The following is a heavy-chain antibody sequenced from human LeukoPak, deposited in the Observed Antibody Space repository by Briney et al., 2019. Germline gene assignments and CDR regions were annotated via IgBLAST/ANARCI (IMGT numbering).Heavy chain of an antibody. CDR2: IYHSGST. V-gene: IGHV4-38-2*02. CDR3: ARVDEMATIPPYYYYYMDV. D-gene: IGHD5-24*01. CDR1: GYSISSGYY. J-gene: IGHJ6*03. Sequence: TSETLSLTCIVSGYSISSGYYWGWIRQPPGKGLEWIGRIYHSGSTYYNPSLKSRVTISVDTSKNQFSLKLSSVTAADTAVYYCARVDEMATIPPYYYYYMDVWGKGTTVTISS.